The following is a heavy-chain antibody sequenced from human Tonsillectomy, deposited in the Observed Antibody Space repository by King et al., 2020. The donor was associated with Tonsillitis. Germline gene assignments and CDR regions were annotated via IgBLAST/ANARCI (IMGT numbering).Heavy chain of an antibody. CDR3: ARLAYGDSRTANFYGMDV. Sequence: LQLQESGPGLVKPSETLSLTCTVSGGSITNSYYYWGWIRQPPGKELEWIGSIYYSGTTFYNPSLKSRVTISVDTSKNQFSLKLSSVTAADTALYYCARLAYGDSRTANFYGMDVWGQGTTVTVSS. V-gene: IGHV4-39*07. CDR1: GGSITNSYYY. D-gene: IGHD4-17*01. CDR2: IYYSGTT. J-gene: IGHJ6*02.